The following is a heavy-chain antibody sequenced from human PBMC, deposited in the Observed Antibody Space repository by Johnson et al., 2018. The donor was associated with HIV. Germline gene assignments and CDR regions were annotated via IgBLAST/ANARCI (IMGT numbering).Heavy chain of an antibody. V-gene: IGHV3-30*19. D-gene: IGHD1-7*01. CDR1: GLILSGYG. Sequence: VQLVESGGDVVQPGTSLRLSCEASGLILSGYGLHWVRQAPGKGLEWVAVIWPDGSNKYYADSVKGRFTISRDNSKNTLYLQMNSLRAEDTAVYYCARDGRITGTKDAFDIWGQGTMVTVSS. J-gene: IGHJ3*02. CDR2: IWPDGSNK. CDR3: ARDGRITGTKDAFDI.